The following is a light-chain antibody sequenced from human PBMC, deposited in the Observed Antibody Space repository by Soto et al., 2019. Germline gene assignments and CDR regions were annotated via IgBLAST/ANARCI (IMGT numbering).Light chain of an antibody. V-gene: IGKV3-20*01. Sequence: EIVLTQSPGTLSLSAGERATLSCRASQSVTKSLAWYQQKPGQAPRLLIYGASSRATGIPDRFSGSGSGTDFTLAISRLEPEDFAVYYCQQYGGSPRTFGQGTKVE. CDR1: QSVTKS. CDR2: GAS. J-gene: IGKJ1*01. CDR3: QQYGGSPRT.